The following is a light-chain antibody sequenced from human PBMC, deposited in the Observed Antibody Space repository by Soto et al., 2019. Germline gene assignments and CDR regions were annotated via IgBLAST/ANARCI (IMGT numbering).Light chain of an antibody. CDR2: GNK. CDR3: QSYDRTLGGFV. J-gene: IGLJ1*01. CDR1: SSNIGAGYD. V-gene: IGLV1-40*01. Sequence: QSVLTQPPSVSGAPGQRVTISCTGTSSNIGAGYDVQWYQRLPGTAPKFLIYGNKNRPSGVPDRFSGSKSGTSASLAITGLQAEDESDYFCQSYDRTLGGFVFGTGTKVTVL.